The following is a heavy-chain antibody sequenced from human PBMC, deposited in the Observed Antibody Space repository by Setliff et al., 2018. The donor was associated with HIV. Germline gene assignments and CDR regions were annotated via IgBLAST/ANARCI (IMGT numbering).Heavy chain of an antibody. CDR2: IDPNSGDT. CDR3: ARAAGYSSSWHRYAFEI. V-gene: IGHV1-2*02. Sequence: ASVKVSCKASGYTFTGYYLHWVRQAPGQGLEWMGWIDPNSGDTNYEQKFQGRVSMTRDTSISTVYMELSSLRSDDTAVYYCARAAGYSSSWHRYAFEIWGQGTMVPVS. J-gene: IGHJ3*02. CDR1: GYTFTGYY. D-gene: IGHD6-13*01.